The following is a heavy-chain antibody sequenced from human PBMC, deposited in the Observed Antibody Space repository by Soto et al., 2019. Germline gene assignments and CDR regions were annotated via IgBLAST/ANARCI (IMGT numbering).Heavy chain of an antibody. CDR1: GGSISSYY. CDR3: ARGYNWNPGYYYMDV. J-gene: IGHJ6*03. Sequence: WATLAITCTVSGGSISSYYWSWIRQPPGKGLEWIGYIYYIWSTNYNPSLKSRVTISVDTSKNQFSLKLSSVTAADTAVYYCARGYNWNPGYYYMDVWGKGTTVTVSS. V-gene: IGHV4-59*01. CDR2: IYYIWST. D-gene: IGHD1-20*01.